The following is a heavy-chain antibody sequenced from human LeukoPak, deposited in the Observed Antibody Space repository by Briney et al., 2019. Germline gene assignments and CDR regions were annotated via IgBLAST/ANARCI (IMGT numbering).Heavy chain of an antibody. CDR3: ARIPDYYDSSGDAFDI. CDR1: GGSISSYY. Sequence: SETLSLTCTVSGGSISSYYWSWIRQPPGKGLEWIGYIYYSGSTNYNPSLKSRVTISVDTSKNQFSLKLSSVTAADTAVYYCARIPDYYDSSGDAFDIWGQGTMVTVSS. D-gene: IGHD3-22*01. CDR2: IYYSGST. V-gene: IGHV4-59*01. J-gene: IGHJ3*02.